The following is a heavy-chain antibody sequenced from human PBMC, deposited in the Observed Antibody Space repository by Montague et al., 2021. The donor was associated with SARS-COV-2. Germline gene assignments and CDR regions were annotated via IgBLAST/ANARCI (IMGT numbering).Heavy chain of an antibody. J-gene: IGHJ4*02. CDR3: ARAHSGSWAHLDN. CDR1: CGSISSGSYY. V-gene: IGHV4-61*02. Sequence: TLSLTCTVSCGSISSGSYYWSWIRQPAGKGLEWIGRIYTSGTTDYSFSLKSRVTKSVDTSKNQSSLKLTSVTAADTAVYYCARAHSGSWAHLDNWGQGSLVTVSS. CDR2: IYTSGTT. D-gene: IGHD5-12*01.